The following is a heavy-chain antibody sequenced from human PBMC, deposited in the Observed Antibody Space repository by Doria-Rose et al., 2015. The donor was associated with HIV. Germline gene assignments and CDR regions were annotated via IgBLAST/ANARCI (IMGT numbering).Heavy chain of an antibody. J-gene: IGHJ4*02. V-gene: IGHV3-30*18. D-gene: IGHD1-26*01. CDR1: GVIFSRFV. Sequence: GQVPESGGGAVPPGGALGLSSGASGVIFSRFVELWVRQAPGKGLGWGAVISYDGSNNYYADSVKGRFTISRDNSKNTLYLKMNTLRVDDTAAYYCANEPRGSQYYFDYWGQGTLVTVSS. CDR2: ISYDGSNN. CDR3: ANEPRGSQYYFDY.